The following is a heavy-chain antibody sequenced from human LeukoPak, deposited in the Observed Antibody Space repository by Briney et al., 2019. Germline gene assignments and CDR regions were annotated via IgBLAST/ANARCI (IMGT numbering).Heavy chain of an antibody. V-gene: IGHV3-53*01. CDR2: IYSDGRI. D-gene: IGHD5-18*01. J-gene: IGHJ4*02. Sequence: GGSLRLSCGASGFTVSSNYMSWVRQAPGKGLEWVSVIYSDGRIHYADSVKRRFTISRDDSKNTLYLQMNSLRAEDTAVYYCARESGYSYGLAGFFDYWGQGTLVTVSS. CDR3: ARESGYSYGLAGFFDY. CDR1: GFTVSSNY.